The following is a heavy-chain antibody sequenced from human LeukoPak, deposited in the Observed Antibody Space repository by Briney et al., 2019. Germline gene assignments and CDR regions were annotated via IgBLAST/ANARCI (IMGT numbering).Heavy chain of an antibody. CDR1: GFTFSSYE. CDR3: AKSVGFYYYYYMDV. CDR2: ISSSGSTI. J-gene: IGHJ6*03. D-gene: IGHD1-26*01. Sequence: GGSLRLSCAASGFTFSSYEMNWVRQAPGKGLEWVSYISSSGSTIYYADSVKGRFTISRDNSKNTMYLQMNTLRPEDTAVYYCAKSVGFYYYYYMDVWGKGTTVTISS. V-gene: IGHV3-48*03.